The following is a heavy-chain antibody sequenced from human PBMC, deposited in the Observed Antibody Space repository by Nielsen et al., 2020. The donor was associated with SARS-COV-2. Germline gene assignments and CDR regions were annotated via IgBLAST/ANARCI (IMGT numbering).Heavy chain of an antibody. D-gene: IGHD7-27*01. Sequence: GGSLRLSCAASGFSFNEYAMYWGRQAPGQGMEWVSGISRDSGSIDYLDSVKGRFTISRDNAKNSLYLQMNSLRVEDTALYYCAKDWRTGRALGLFGMDVWGQGTTVTVSS. CDR3: AKDWRTGRALGLFGMDV. CDR1: GFSFNEYA. CDR2: ISRDSGSI. J-gene: IGHJ6*02. V-gene: IGHV3-9*01.